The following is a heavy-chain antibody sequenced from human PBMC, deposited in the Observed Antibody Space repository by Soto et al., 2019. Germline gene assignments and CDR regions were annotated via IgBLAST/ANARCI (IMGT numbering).Heavy chain of an antibody. J-gene: IGHJ4*02. Sequence: QVQLQQWGAGLLKPSETLSLTCAVYGGSFSGYYWSWIRQPPGKGLEWIGEINHSGSTNYNPSLKSRVTISVDTSKNQFSLKLSSVTAADTAVYYCARGGYYAPFYYWGQGTLVTVSS. CDR2: INHSGST. V-gene: IGHV4-34*01. CDR3: ARGGYYAPFYY. CDR1: GGSFSGYY. D-gene: IGHD3-10*01.